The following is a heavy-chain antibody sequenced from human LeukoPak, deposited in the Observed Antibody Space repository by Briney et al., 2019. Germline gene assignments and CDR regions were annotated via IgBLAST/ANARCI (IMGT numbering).Heavy chain of an antibody. CDR2: INIGGTNT. V-gene: IGHV3-11*01. Sequence: GGSLRLSCAASGFTFNDYISWIRQAPAKGLEWLSYINIGGTNTHYADSVKGRFTISRDNAKKSLYLEMNNLRAEDTAVYYCATDGAGFDTWGQGVLVSVFS. J-gene: IGHJ5*02. CDR1: GFTFNDY. CDR3: ATDGAGFDT.